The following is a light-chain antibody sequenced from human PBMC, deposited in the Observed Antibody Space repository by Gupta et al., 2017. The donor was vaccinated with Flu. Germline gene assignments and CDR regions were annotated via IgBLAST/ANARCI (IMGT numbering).Light chain of an antibody. CDR1: QSLLHINGYNY. Sequence: ETVMTQSPLALSVTPGEAASISCRSSQSLLHINGYNYLDWYLQKPGQPPQLLFYLASNRASGVPDRFSGSGSGTTITLKISRVEADDVGIYYCMQALQTPPTFGQGTKVEMK. V-gene: IGKV2-28*01. CDR3: MQALQTPPT. J-gene: IGKJ1*01. CDR2: LAS.